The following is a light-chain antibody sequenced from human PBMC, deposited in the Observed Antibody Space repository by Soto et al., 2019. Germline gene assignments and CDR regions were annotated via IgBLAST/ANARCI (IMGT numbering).Light chain of an antibody. V-gene: IGLV1-51*01. Sequence: QSVLTQPPSVSAAPGQKVTISCSGSSSNIGGNSVSWYQQLPGTAPKLLIYDDNKRPSGIPDRFSGSKSGNTAYLTISGLQVEEEAAYLCFSSTTTSTHVFGTGTKVTVL. CDR2: DDN. CDR1: SSNIGGNS. J-gene: IGLJ1*01. CDR3: FSSTTTSTHV.